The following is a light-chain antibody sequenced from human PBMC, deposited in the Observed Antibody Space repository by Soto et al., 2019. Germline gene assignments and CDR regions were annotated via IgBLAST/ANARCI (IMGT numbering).Light chain of an antibody. CDR1: SSNIEENS. CDR3: TAWDDTLNAWL. CDR2: NDY. J-gene: IGLJ3*02. Sequence: QSVLTQPPSVSGTPGQRVTISCSGSSSNIEENSVTWFQRLPGTAPKLLIYNDYQRPSGVPDRFSGSKSGTSASLAISVLQSEDDADYYCTAWDDTLNAWLFGGGTKLTV. V-gene: IGLV1-44*01.